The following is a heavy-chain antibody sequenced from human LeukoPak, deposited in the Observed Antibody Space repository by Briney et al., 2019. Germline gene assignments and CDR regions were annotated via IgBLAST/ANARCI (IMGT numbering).Heavy chain of an antibody. D-gene: IGHD2/OR15-2a*01. V-gene: IGHV3-64*01. CDR2: ISSNGGST. CDR3: ARVRGNIWFDY. CDR1: GFTFSSYA. J-gene: IGHJ4*02. Sequence: GGSLRLSCAASGFTFSSYAMHWVRQAPGKGLEYVSAISSNGGSTYYANSVKGRFTISRDNSKNTLYLQMGSLRAEDMAVYYCARVRGNIWFDYWGQGTLVTVSS.